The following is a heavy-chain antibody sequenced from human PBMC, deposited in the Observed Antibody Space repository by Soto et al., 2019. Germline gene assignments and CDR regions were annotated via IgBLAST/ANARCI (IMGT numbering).Heavy chain of an antibody. V-gene: IGHV3-11*06. D-gene: IGHD3-22*01. Sequence: PGGSLRLSCAASGFTFSDYYMSWIRQAPGKGLEWISYISSNSNYKNHADSVRGRFTISRDNAKNSLYLQMNGLRAEDTVVYYWARATGYYHTSGSDSWGQGTLFTVAS. CDR2: ISSNSNYK. CDR1: GFTFSDYY. CDR3: ARATGYYHTSGSDS. J-gene: IGHJ4*02.